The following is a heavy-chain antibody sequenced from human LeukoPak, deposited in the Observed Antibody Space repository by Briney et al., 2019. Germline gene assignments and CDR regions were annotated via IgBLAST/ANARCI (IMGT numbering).Heavy chain of an antibody. CDR3: ARISSAYSSWLGY. CDR2: INPNSGGT. J-gene: IGHJ4*02. Sequence: ASVKVSCKASGYTFTGYYMHWVRQAPGQGLEWMGWINPNSGGTNYAQKFQGRVTMTRDTSISTAYMELSRLRSDDTAVYYCARISSAYSSWLGYWGQGTLVTVSS. D-gene: IGHD6-6*01. V-gene: IGHV1-2*02. CDR1: GYTFTGYY.